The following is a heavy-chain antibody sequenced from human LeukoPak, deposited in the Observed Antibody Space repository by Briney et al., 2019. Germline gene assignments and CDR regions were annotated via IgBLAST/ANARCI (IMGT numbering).Heavy chain of an antibody. V-gene: IGHV3-7*01. D-gene: IGHD3-22*01. J-gene: IGHJ4*02. CDR3: ARVGRYYDSSGYYQSVDY. Sequence: ETLSLTCTVSGGSISSSSYYWGWVRQAPGKGLEWVANIKQDGSEKYYVDSVKGRFTISRDNAKNSLYLQMNSLRAEDTAVYYCARVGRYYDSSGYYQSVDYWGQGTLVTVSS. CDR2: IKQDGSEK. CDR1: GGSISSSSYY.